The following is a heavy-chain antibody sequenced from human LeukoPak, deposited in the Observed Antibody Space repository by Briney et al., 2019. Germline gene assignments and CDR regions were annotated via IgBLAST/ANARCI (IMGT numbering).Heavy chain of an antibody. J-gene: IGHJ4*02. Sequence: SETLSLTCTVSGGSISSFYWSWIRQHPGKGLEWIGYIDYSGSTYYNPSLKSRVTISVDTSKNQFSLNLSSVTAADTAVYYCARLDGDYYFDYWGQGTLVTVSS. V-gene: IGHV4-59*06. CDR3: ARLDGDYYFDY. D-gene: IGHD4-17*01. CDR1: GGSISSFY. CDR2: IDYSGST.